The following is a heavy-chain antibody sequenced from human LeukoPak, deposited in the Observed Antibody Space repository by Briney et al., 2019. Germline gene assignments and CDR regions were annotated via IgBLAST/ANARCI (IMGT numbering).Heavy chain of an antibody. J-gene: IGHJ4*02. Sequence: GGSLRLSCVGSGYDFKRYSMNWVRQAPGKGLEWISYITSSSSTIFYAASVRGRFTISRDNAMNSMYLQMNSLRDEDTAVYYCTRGGSYFEKWGQGSLVTVTS. V-gene: IGHV3-48*02. CDR2: ITSSSSTI. CDR3: TRGGSYFEK. CDR1: GYDFKRYS. D-gene: IGHD3-10*01.